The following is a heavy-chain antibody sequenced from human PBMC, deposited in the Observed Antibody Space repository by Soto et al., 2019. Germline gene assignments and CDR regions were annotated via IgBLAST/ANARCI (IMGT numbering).Heavy chain of an antibody. Sequence: ASVKVSCKASGYTFSSYAMHCVRQAPGQRPEWMGWINTGNGNTKYSQKFQGRVIITSDTSASTAYMELSSLRSEDTAVYYCARDKGYCSSTTCYNALFDYWGQGTLVTVSS. CDR1: GYTFSSYA. CDR3: ARDKGYCSSTTCYNALFDY. CDR2: INTGNGNT. J-gene: IGHJ4*02. V-gene: IGHV1-3*04. D-gene: IGHD2-2*01.